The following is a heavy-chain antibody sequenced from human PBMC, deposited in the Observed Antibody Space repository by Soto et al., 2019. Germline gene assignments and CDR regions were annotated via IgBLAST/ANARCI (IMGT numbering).Heavy chain of an antibody. J-gene: IGHJ4*02. D-gene: IGHD5-18*01. CDR3: ASGIQLWLRRINNGDSG. CDR1: GGTFSTYA. Sequence: QVQLVQSGAEVKKPESSVKLSCKAPGGTFSTYAISWVRQAPGQGLEWMGGIIPMFGPANYAQRFQAGVTITAEESTNTVYAELSSLRSDDTAVYFCASGIQLWLRRINNGDSGWGQGTLVTVSS. V-gene: IGHV1-69*12. CDR2: IIPMFGPA.